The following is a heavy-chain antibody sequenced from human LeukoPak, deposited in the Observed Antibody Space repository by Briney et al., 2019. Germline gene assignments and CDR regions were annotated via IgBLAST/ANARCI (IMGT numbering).Heavy chain of an antibody. J-gene: IGHJ4*02. Sequence: GGSLRLSCAASGFTVSSNYMSWVRQAPGKGLEWVSVIYSGGNTYYADSVEGRFTISRDNSKNTLYLQMNSLKAEDTAVYYCARTDRTNNGPREWGQGTLVTVSS. CDR2: IYSGGNT. D-gene: IGHD1/OR15-1a*01. CDR3: ARTDRTNNGPRE. CDR1: GFTVSSNY. V-gene: IGHV3-53*01.